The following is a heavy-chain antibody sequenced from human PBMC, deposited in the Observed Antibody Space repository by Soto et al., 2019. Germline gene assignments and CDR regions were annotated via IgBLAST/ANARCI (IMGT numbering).Heavy chain of an antibody. V-gene: IGHV3-23*01. J-gene: IGHJ3*02. D-gene: IGHD1-26*01. CDR3: AKDLGDWVGATSGAFDI. Sequence: GGSLRLSCAASGFTFSSYAMSWVRQAPGKGLEWVSAISGSGGSTYYADSVKGRFTISRDNSKNTLYLQMNSLRAEDTAVYYCAKDLGDWVGATSGAFDIWGQGTMVTVSS. CDR1: GFTFSSYA. CDR2: ISGSGGST.